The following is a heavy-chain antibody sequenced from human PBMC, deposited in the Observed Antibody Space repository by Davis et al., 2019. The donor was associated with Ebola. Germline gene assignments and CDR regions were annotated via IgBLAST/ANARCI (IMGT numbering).Heavy chain of an antibody. CDR2: MNPNSGNT. J-gene: IGHJ5*02. Sequence: ASVKVSCKASGYTFNSHGITWVRQATGQGLEWMGWMNPNSGNTGYAQKFQGRVTLTRSTSISTAYMELSSLRSDDTAVYYCARAPYDILTGYNNWFDPWGQGTLVTVSS. CDR1: GYTFNSHG. CDR3: ARAPYDILTGYNNWFDP. V-gene: IGHV1-8*02. D-gene: IGHD3-9*01.